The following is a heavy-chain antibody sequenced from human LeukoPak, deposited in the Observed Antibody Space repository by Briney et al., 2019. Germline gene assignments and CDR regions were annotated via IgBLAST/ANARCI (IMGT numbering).Heavy chain of an antibody. Sequence: SVKVSCKASGGTFSSYAISWVRQAPGQGLEWMGRIIPILGIANYAQKFQGRVTITAVKSTSTAYMELSSLRSEDTAVYYCARVLYDSSGSYGYWGQGTLVTVSS. CDR2: IIPILGIA. V-gene: IGHV1-69*04. CDR3: ARVLYDSSGSYGY. J-gene: IGHJ4*02. D-gene: IGHD3-22*01. CDR1: GGTFSSYA.